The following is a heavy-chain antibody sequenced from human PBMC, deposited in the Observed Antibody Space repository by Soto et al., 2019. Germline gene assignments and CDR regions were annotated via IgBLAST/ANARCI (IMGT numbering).Heavy chain of an antibody. J-gene: IGHJ5*02. Sequence: EVQLLQSEGGLVQPGGSLRLSCEASGFTFSTSAMSWVRQAPGKGLEWVSAISPTSDHIYYANSVTGRFTISRDNSKNTLSLHMTSLRVDGTAVYYCTKGGGGDHGSWGQGTLVAVSS. D-gene: IGHD2-21*02. CDR3: TKGGGGDHGS. CDR1: GFTFSTSA. V-gene: IGHV3-23*01. CDR2: ISPTSDHI.